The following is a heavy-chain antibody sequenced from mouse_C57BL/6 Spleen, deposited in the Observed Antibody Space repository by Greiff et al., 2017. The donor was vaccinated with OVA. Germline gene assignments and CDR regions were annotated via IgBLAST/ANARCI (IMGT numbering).Heavy chain of an antibody. D-gene: IGHD1-1*01. Sequence: EVKLMESGEGLVKPGGSLKLSCAASGFTFSSYAMSWVRQTPEKRLEWVAYISSGGDYIYYADTVKGRFTISRDNARNTLYLQMSSLKSEDTAMYYCTRDRSGSSYEEYYFDYWGQGTTLTVSS. CDR2: ISSGGDYI. CDR1: GFTFSSYA. J-gene: IGHJ2*01. CDR3: TRDRSGSSYEEYYFDY. V-gene: IGHV5-9-1*02.